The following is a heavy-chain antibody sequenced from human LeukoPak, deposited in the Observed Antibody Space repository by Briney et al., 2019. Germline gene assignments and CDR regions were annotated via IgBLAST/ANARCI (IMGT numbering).Heavy chain of an antibody. D-gene: IGHD6-19*01. J-gene: IGHJ4*02. V-gene: IGHV3-23*01. Sequence: PGGSLRLSCAASGFTFDDYAMHWVRQAPGKGLEWVSGISGSGGNTYYADSVKGRFTISRDNSKNTLYLQMNSLRAEDTAVYYCARAPGSSGWHHLDFDYWGQGTLVTVSS. CDR3: ARAPGSSGWHHLDFDY. CDR1: GFTFDDYA. CDR2: ISGSGGNT.